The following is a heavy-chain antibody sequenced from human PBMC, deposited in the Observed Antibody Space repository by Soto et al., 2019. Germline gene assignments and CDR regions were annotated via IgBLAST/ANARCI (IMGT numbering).Heavy chain of an antibody. CDR2: ISWNSARI. D-gene: IGHD3-10*01. V-gene: IGHV3-9*01. CDR1: GFTFDDYA. CDR3: AKDGWRGVNSADCYYSYYMDV. J-gene: IGHJ6*03. Sequence: EAQLVESGGTLVQPGRSRRLSCAASGFTFDDYAMHWVRQAPGKGLEWISGISWNSARIIYADSVKGRFTISRDNANKSLYLQMDSLRTEDTALYYCAKDGWRGVNSADCYYSYYMDVWGNGTTVTVSS.